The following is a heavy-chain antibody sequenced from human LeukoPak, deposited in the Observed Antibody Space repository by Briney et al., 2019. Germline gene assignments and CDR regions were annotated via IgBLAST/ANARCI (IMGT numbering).Heavy chain of an antibody. V-gene: IGHV3-30*02. D-gene: IGHD5-18*01. CDR1: GFTFSSYG. Sequence: GGSLRLSCAASGFTFSSYGMHWVRQAPGKGLEWVAFIRYDGSNKYYADSVKGRFTISRDNSKNTLYLQMNSLRAEDTAVYYCAKAPHRGYSYGYGDYWGQGTLVTVSS. CDR3: AKAPHRGYSYGYGDY. CDR2: IRYDGSNK. J-gene: IGHJ4*02.